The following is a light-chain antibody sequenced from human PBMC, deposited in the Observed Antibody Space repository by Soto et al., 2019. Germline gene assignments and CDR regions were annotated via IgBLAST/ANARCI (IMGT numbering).Light chain of an antibody. V-gene: IGKV3-15*01. Sequence: EIVMTQSPATLSVSPGERATLSCRASQSVSNNLAWYQKKPGQAPRLLIYGASTRATGIPARFSGGGSGTEFTLTISRLQSEDFAVYYCQQYNNWWTFGQGT. CDR1: QSVSNN. CDR3: QQYNNWWT. CDR2: GAS. J-gene: IGKJ1*01.